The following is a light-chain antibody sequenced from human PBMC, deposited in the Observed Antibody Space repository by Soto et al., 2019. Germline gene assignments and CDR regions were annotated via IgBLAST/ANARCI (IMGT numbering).Light chain of an antibody. CDR3: QQRTNWPPIT. CDR2: DAS. J-gene: IGKJ5*01. Sequence: EIVLTQSPGTLSLSPGERATLSCRASQSVSSYLAWYQQKPGQAPRLLIYDASNRATGIPARFSGSGSGTHFTLTISSLEPADFAVYYCQQRTNWPPITLGQGTRLEIK. V-gene: IGKV3-11*01. CDR1: QSVSSY.